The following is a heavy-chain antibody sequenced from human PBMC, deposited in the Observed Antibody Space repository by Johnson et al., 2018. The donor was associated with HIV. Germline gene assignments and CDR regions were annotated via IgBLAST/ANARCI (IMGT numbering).Heavy chain of an antibody. CDR3: GKDRVRYTSDVDAFDL. D-gene: IGHD1-1*01. J-gene: IGHJ3*01. V-gene: IGHV3-9*01. CDR2: ISWNSENI. Sequence: VQLVESGGGLVQPGRSLRLSCAASGFTFNDYAMHWVRQVPGKGLEWVSGISWNSENIAYADSVRGRFTISRDNAENSLYRQMNSLRAEDTALYSCGKDRVRYTSDVDAFDLWGQGTMVTVSS. CDR1: GFTFNDYA.